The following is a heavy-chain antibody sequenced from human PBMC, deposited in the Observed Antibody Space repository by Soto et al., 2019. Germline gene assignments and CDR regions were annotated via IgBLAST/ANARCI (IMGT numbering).Heavy chain of an antibody. V-gene: IGHV1-18*01. CDR1: GYTFTSYG. J-gene: IGHJ6*02. CDR2: ISAYNGNT. CDR3: ARVYCSGGSCYYYYYGMDV. Sequence: VSVKVSCKASGYTFTSYGISWVRQAPGKGLEWMGWISAYNGNTNYAQKLQGRVTMTTDTSTSTAYMELRSLRSDDTAVYYCARVYCSGGSCYYYYYGMDVWGQGTTVTVSS. D-gene: IGHD2-15*01.